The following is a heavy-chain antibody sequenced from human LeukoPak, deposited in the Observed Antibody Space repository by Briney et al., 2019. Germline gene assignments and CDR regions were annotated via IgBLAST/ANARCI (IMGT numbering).Heavy chain of an antibody. Sequence: GGSLRLSCSASGYTFTTYGMKWVRQARGKGGEWVSSITTGIGYTYYAASVKGRFTISRDNAKNSLYLEMNGLRVEDTAVYYCARGRYFDLWGRGTLVTVSS. CDR3: ARGRYFDL. CDR2: ITTGIGYT. CDR1: GYTFTTYG. V-gene: IGHV3-21*01. J-gene: IGHJ2*01.